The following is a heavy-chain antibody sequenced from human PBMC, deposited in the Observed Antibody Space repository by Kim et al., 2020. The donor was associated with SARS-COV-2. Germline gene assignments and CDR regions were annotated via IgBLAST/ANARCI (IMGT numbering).Heavy chain of an antibody. CDR2: IIGSGDST. Sequence: GGSLRLSCAASGFTLSSYAISWVRQAPGKGLEWVSAIIGSGDSTYYADSVKGRFTISRDNSKNTVYLQMNSLRAEDTAIYYCAKDRWYYYDSSPDYFDYWGQGTLVTVSS. CDR1: GFTLSSYA. J-gene: IGHJ4*02. D-gene: IGHD3-22*01. CDR3: AKDRWYYYDSSPDYFDY. V-gene: IGHV3-23*01.